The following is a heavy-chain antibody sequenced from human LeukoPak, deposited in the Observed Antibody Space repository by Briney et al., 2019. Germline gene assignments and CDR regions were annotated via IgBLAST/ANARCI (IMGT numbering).Heavy chain of an antibody. CDR1: GFTFSSYW. D-gene: IGHD3-22*01. CDR2: IWYDGSNK. J-gene: IGHJ4*02. V-gene: IGHV3-33*06. Sequence: PGGSLRLSCAASGFTFSSYWMHWVRQAPGKGLEWVAVIWYDGSNKYYADSVKGRFTISRDNSKNTLYLQMNSLRAEDTAVYYCAKVFGSGYYHFDYWGQGTLVTVSS. CDR3: AKVFGSGYYHFDY.